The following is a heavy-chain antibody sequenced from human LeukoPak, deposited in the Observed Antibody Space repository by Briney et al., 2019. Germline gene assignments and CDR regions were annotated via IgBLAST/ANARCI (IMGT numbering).Heavy chain of an antibody. D-gene: IGHD3-3*01. CDR3: ARGGGYDFWSGYYSYDYGMDV. Sequence: PGASLRLSCAASGFTFSSYAMHWVRQAPGKGLEWAAVISYDGSNKYYADSVKGRFTISRDNSKNTLYLQMNSLRAEDTAVYYCARGGGYDFWSGYYSYDYGMDVWGQGTTVTVSS. CDR2: ISYDGSNK. V-gene: IGHV3-30-3*01. CDR1: GFTFSSYA. J-gene: IGHJ6*02.